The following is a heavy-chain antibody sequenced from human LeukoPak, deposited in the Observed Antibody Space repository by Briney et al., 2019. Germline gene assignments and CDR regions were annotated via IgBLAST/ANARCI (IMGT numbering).Heavy chain of an antibody. J-gene: IGHJ6*03. D-gene: IGHD6-13*01. Sequence: ASVKVSCQTFGYPFSSCGLNWVRQAPGQGLEWMGWISCYNGEPHYPQKFQGRVTMTTDTSTNTAYMGLRRLRSDDTAVYYCARGAAVGYSSSWYWRRLLYYMDVWGKGTTVTVSS. CDR3: ARGAAVGYSSSWYWRRLLYYMDV. V-gene: IGHV1-18*01. CDR1: GYPFSSCG. CDR2: ISCYNGEP.